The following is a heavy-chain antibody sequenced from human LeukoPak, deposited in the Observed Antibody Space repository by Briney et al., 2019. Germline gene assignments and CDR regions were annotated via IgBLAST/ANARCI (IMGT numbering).Heavy chain of an antibody. CDR1: GYSFISYW. D-gene: IGHD3-10*01. Sequence: GESLKISCQGSGYSFISYWIGWVRQMPGKGLEWMGIIYPGDSDTRYSPSFQGQVTISADKSINTAYLQWSSLKASDTAIYYCALRITMVRGVDYWGQGTLVTVSS. CDR2: IYPGDSDT. V-gene: IGHV5-51*01. CDR3: ALRITMVRGVDY. J-gene: IGHJ4*02.